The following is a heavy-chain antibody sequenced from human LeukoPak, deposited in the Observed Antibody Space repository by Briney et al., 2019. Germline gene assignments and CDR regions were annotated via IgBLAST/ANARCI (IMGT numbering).Heavy chain of an antibody. J-gene: IGHJ4*02. CDR2: IYYSGST. CDR1: GGSISSYY. CDR3: ARDQNRYSSSWFDY. D-gene: IGHD6-13*01. Sequence: SETLSLTCTVSGGSISSYYWSWIRQPPGKGLEWIGYIYYSGSTNYNPSLKSRVTISVDKSKNQFSLKLSSVTAADTAVYYCARDQNRYSSSWFDYWGQGTLVTVSS. V-gene: IGHV4-59*12.